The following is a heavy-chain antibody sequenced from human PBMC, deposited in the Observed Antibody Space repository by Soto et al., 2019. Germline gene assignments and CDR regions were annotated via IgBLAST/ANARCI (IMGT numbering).Heavy chain of an antibody. D-gene: IGHD6-19*01. V-gene: IGHV4-59*01. CDR3: ARMWTNVAVAGDFDY. Sequence: SETLSLTCTVSGGSISSYYWSWIRQPPGKGLEWIGYIYYSGSTNYNPSLKSRVTISVDTSKNQFSLKLSSVTAADTAVYYCARMWTNVAVAGDFDYWGQGTLVTVSS. CDR1: GGSISSYY. CDR2: IYYSGST. J-gene: IGHJ4*02.